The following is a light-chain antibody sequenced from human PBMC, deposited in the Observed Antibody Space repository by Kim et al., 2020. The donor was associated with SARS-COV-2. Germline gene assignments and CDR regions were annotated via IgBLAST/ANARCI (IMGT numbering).Light chain of an antibody. CDR1: KLGDKY. CDR2: QDS. V-gene: IGLV3-1*01. CDR3: QAWDSSTHVV. Sequence: SYELTQPPSVSVSPGQTASITCSGDKLGDKYACWYQQKPGQSPVLVIYQDSKRPSGNPERFSGSNSGNTATLTISGTQAMDEADYYCQAWDSSTHVVFGGGTQLTVL. J-gene: IGLJ2*01.